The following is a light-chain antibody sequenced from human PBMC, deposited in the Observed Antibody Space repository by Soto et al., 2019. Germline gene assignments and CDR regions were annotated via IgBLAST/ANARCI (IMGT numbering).Light chain of an antibody. V-gene: IGLV2-14*01. J-gene: IGLJ2*01. CDR3: RSYTSSSTLVL. CDR1: SSDVGGYNY. Sequence: QSVLTQPASVSGSPGQSITISCTGTSSDVGGYNYVSWYQQHPGKAPKLMIYEVSDRPSGVSNRFSGSKSGNTASLTISGLQAEDEADYYCRSYTSSSTLVLFGGGTKLTVL. CDR2: EVS.